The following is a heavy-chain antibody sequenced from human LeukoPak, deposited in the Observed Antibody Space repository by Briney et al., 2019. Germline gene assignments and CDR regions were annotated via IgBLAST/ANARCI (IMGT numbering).Heavy chain of an antibody. V-gene: IGHV3-30*02. D-gene: IGHD6-13*01. CDR2: IQYDGTNK. CDR1: GFTFSNYG. J-gene: IGHJ4*02. CDR3: AKYRAAAYYFDY. Sequence: GGSLRLSCAASGFTFSNYGMHWVRQAPGKGLEWVAPIQYDGTNKYYADSVKGRFTISRDNSKNTLYLQINSLRPEDTAVYFCAKYRAAAYYFDYWGQGTLVTVSS.